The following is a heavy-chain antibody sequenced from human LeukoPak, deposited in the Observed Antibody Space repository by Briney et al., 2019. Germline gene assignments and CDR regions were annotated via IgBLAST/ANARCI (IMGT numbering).Heavy chain of an antibody. V-gene: IGHV3-21*01. CDR1: GFTVSSNY. D-gene: IGHD6-13*01. J-gene: IGHJ2*01. CDR2: ISGSSSYI. CDR3: ARTPSIVGYTSRELGHWYFDL. Sequence: PGGSLRLSCAASGFTVSSNYMSWVRQAPGKGLEWLSSISGSSSYIYYADSVKGRFTISRDNARISLYLQMKSLRAEDTAVYYCARTPSIVGYTSRELGHWYFDLWGRGTPVTVSS.